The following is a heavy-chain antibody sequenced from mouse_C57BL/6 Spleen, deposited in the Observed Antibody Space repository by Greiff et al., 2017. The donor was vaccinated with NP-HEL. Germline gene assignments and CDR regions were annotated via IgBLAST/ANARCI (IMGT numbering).Heavy chain of an antibody. J-gene: IGHJ1*03. V-gene: IGHV1-82*01. D-gene: IGHD2-2*01. CDR2: IYPGDGDT. CDR3: ARGSGVTTGWYFDV. CDR1: GYAFSSSW. Sequence: LQQSGPELVKPGASVKISCKASGYAFSSSWMNWVKQRPGKGLEWIGRIYPGDGDTNYNGKFKGKATLTADKSSSTAYMQLSSLTSEDSAVYFCARGSGVTTGWYFDVWGTGTTVTVSS.